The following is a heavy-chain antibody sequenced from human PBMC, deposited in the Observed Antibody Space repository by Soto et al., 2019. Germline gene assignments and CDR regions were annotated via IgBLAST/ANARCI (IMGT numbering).Heavy chain of an antibody. CDR3: ARVDPGGISAAGIPNWYFDL. CDR1: GGTFSSYA. Sequence: QVQLVQCGAEVKKPGSSVKVSCKASGGTFSSYAISWVRQAPGQGLEWMGGIIPIFGTANYAQKFQGRVTITADESTSTAYMELSSLRSEDTAVYYCARVDPGGISAAGIPNWYFDLWGRATLVTVSS. J-gene: IGHJ2*01. CDR2: IIPIFGTA. D-gene: IGHD6-13*01. V-gene: IGHV1-69*01.